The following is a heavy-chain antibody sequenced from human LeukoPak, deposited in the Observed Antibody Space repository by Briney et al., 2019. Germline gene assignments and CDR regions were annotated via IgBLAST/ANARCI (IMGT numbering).Heavy chain of an antibody. CDR1: GYTFTGYY. Sequence: ASVKVSCKASGYTFTGYYMHWVRQAPGQGLGWMGWINPNSGGTNYAQKFQGRVTMTRDTSISTAYMELSRLRSDDTAVYYCASSLSTIFGVASYYYYMDVWGRGTTVTVSS. CDR2: INPNSGGT. V-gene: IGHV1-2*02. CDR3: ASSLSTIFGVASYYYYMDV. J-gene: IGHJ6*03. D-gene: IGHD3-3*01.